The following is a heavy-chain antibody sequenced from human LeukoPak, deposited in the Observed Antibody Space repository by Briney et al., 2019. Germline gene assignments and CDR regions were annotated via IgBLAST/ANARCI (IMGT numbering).Heavy chain of an antibody. CDR1: GVSIFSSY. D-gene: IGHD3-9*01. V-gene: IGHV4-59*08. Sequence: SETLSLTCTVSGVSIFSSYWNWVRQPPGKGLEWIGYVHYSGSTNYNPSLKSRVTISVDTSKSQFSLKLSSATAADTAVFFFQAEGGIRYFDYWGQGTLLTVSS. CDR2: VHYSGST. CDR3: QAEGGIRYFDY. J-gene: IGHJ4*02.